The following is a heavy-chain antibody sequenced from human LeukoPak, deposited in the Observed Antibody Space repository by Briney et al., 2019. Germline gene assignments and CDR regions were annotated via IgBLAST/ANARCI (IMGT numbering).Heavy chain of an antibody. V-gene: IGHV4-34*01. J-gene: IGHJ4*02. Sequence: SETLSLTCAVYGGSFSGYYWSWIRQPPGKGLEWIGEINHSGSTNYNPSLKSRVTISVDTSKNQFSLKLSSVTAADTAVYYCARGRSITIFGVVNRKRPYYFDYWGQGTLVTVSS. D-gene: IGHD3-3*01. CDR1: GGSFSGYY. CDR3: ARGRSITIFGVVNRKRPYYFDY. CDR2: INHSGST.